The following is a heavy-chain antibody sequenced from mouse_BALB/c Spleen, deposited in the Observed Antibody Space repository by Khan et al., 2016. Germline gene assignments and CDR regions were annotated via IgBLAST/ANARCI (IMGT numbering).Heavy chain of an antibody. D-gene: IGHD1-2*01. V-gene: IGHV1-54*01. J-gene: IGHJ3*01. CDR3: ARSYYGYGCAY. CDR1: GYAFTNYL. Sequence: QVQLQQSGAELVRPGTSVKVSCKASGYAFTNYLIEWIKQRPGQGLEWIGVINPGSGGTNYNEKFKDMATLTADKSSSTAYMQLSSLTSDDSAVYFCARSYYGYGCAYWGQGTLVTVSA. CDR2: INPGSGGT.